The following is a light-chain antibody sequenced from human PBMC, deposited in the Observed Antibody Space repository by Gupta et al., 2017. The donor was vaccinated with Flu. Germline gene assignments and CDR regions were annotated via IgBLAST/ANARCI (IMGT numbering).Light chain of an antibody. CDR3: QQDYCNPPRT. J-gene: IGKJ1*01. CDR1: QSVLYSSNNRNY. Sequence: DIVLTQSPDSLAVSLGERATVNCKSSQSVLYSSNNRNYLAWYQQKPAQPPKLLIYWASTRASGVPDRFSGSGSGTDFTLTISSRQAEDVAVYYCQQDYCNPPRTFGQGTKVEI. CDR2: WAS. V-gene: IGKV4-1*01.